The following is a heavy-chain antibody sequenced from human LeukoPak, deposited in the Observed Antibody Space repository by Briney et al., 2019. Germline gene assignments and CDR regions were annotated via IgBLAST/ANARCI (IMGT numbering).Heavy chain of an antibody. CDR1: GGSVSSGSYY. CDR3: ARVRGYYSRFDP. J-gene: IGHJ5*02. Sequence: SETLSLTCTVSGGSVSSGSYYWSWIRQPPGKGLEWIGYIYYSGSTNYNPSLKSRVTISVDTSKNQFSLKLSSVTAADTAVYYCARVRGYYSRFDPWGQGTLVTVSS. CDR2: IYYSGST. D-gene: IGHD3-22*01. V-gene: IGHV4-61*01.